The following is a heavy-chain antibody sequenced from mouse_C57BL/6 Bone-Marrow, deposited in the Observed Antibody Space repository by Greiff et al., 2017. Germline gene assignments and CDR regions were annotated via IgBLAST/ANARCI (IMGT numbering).Heavy chain of an antibody. CDR3: ARTATVVATPFAY. D-gene: IGHD1-1*01. CDR2: IHPNSGST. CDR1: GYTFTSYW. Sequence: QVQLKQPGAELVKPGASVQLSCKASGYTFTSYWMHWVKQRPGQGLEWIGMIHPNSGSTTYNEKFKSKATLTVDKSSSTAYLPLSGLTSEDSAVYYCARTATVVATPFAYWGQGTLVTVSA. J-gene: IGHJ3*01. V-gene: IGHV1-64*01.